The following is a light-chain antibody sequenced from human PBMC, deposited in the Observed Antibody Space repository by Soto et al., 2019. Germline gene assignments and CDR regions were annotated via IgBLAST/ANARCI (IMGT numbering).Light chain of an antibody. J-gene: IGKJ3*01. V-gene: IGKV3-20*01. CDR3: QQYGRSPGLFT. CDR2: DAS. Sequence: EMVLTQSPGTLSLSPGERATLYCRASPSVSNAYLAWYQQKPGQAPRLLIYDASSRATGVPDRFSGSGSGTDFTLSISRPEPEDFAVYYCQQYGRSPGLFTFGPGTKVDIK. CDR1: PSVSNAY.